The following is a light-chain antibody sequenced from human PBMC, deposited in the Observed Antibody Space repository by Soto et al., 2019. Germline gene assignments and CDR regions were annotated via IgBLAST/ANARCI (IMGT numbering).Light chain of an antibody. J-gene: IGKJ4*01. V-gene: IGKV3-15*01. Sequence: EIVMTQSPVTLSVSPGERATLSCRASQSINTDLAWDQQKPGQAPRLLIYGASTRATGIPARFSGSGSGTEFTLTISSLQSEDFAVYYCQQYINWPLTFGGGAKVEIK. CDR2: GAS. CDR3: QQYINWPLT. CDR1: QSINTD.